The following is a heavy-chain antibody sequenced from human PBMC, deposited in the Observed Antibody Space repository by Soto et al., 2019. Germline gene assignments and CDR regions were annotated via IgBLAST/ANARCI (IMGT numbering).Heavy chain of an antibody. V-gene: IGHV5-10-1*01. CDR2: IDPSDSSS. J-gene: IGHJ4*02. Sequence: QVPGNGLEWVGRIDPSDSSSTFNPSLQGHVTFSVDKSISTAYLQWSSLKASDTGMYYCARSVGGGNYFNSFDNWGQGTLVSVSS. CDR3: ARSVGGGNYFNSFDN. D-gene: IGHD3-10*01.